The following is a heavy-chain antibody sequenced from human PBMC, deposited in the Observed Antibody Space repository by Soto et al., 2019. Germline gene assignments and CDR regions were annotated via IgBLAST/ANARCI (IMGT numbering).Heavy chain of an antibody. CDR2: IYDSGTT. D-gene: IGHD2-21*02. Sequence: QVQLQESGPGLEKASETLSLTCTVSGGSMSGYYWSWIRQPQGKGLEWIGFIYDSGTTNYNPSLKSRGTISIDTSKNQFSLKLTSVTAADTAVYYCARVSHIVVVPAVRGAFDIWGQGTMITVPS. J-gene: IGHJ3*02. V-gene: IGHV4-59*01. CDR3: ARVSHIVVVPAVRGAFDI. CDR1: GGSMSGYY.